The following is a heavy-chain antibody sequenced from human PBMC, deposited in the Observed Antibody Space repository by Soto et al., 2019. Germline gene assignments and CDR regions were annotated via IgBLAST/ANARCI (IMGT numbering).Heavy chain of an antibody. Sequence: AAGMISFPTSWACFPSSCIVSGYQSPGQGLEWMGWISAYNGNTNYAQKLQGRVTMTTDTSTSTAYMELRSLRSDDRAVYYCARTEYSSSSYWFDPWGQGSLVTGSS. CDR3: ARTEYSSSSYWFDP. J-gene: IGHJ5*02. CDR1: WACFPSSC. V-gene: IGHV1-18*01. D-gene: IGHD6-6*01. CDR2: ISAYNGNT.